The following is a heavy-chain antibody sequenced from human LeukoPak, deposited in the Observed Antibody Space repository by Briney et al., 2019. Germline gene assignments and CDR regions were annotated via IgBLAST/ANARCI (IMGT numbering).Heavy chain of an antibody. CDR3: ARNYYEHGFDL. J-gene: IGHJ2*01. CDR2: INPSGGST. Sequence: GASVKVSCKASGGTFSSYAISWVRQAPGQGLEWMGIINPSGGSTSYAQKFQGRVTMTRDTSTSTVYMELSSLRSEDTAVYYCARNYYEHGFDLWGRGTLVTVSS. CDR1: GGTFSSYA. V-gene: IGHV1-46*01. D-gene: IGHD3-22*01.